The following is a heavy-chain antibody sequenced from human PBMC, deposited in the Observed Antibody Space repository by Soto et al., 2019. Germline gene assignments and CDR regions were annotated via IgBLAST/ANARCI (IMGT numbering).Heavy chain of an antibody. CDR1: GFTFSSYG. D-gene: IGHD3-9*01. V-gene: IGHV3-33*01. Sequence: QVQLVESGGGVVQPGRSLRLSCAASGFTFSSYGMHWVRQAPGKGLEWVAVIWDDGSNKYYADSVKGRFTISRDNSKNTLYLQMNSLRAEDTAVYYCARGGYYDILTGVDYWGQGTLVTVSS. CDR3: ARGGYYDILTGVDY. J-gene: IGHJ4*02. CDR2: IWDDGSNK.